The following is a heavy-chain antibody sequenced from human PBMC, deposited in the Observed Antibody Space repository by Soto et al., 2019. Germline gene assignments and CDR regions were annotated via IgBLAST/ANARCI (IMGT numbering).Heavy chain of an antibody. V-gene: IGHV3-23*01. CDR1: GFTFTSYG. CDR3: ATYGGDSGGYEYFQR. Sequence: EVQLLESGGGLEPPGGSLRLSCVTSGFTFTSYGMSWVRQAPGKGLGWVSAISGSSDTYYPDSVKGRFTISRDNSRSTLSLQMNSLRAEDTAVYYCATYGGDSGGYEYFQRWGQGCLVTVSS. D-gene: IGHD4-17*01. CDR2: ISGSSDT. J-gene: IGHJ1*01.